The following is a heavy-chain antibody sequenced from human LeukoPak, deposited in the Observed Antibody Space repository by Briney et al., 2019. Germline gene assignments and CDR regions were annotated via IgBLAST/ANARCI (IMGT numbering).Heavy chain of an antibody. CDR3: ARFKVTVTSIP. V-gene: IGHV3-74*01. CDR2: INPDGSSA. CDR1: GFTFSDYW. D-gene: IGHD4-11*01. J-gene: IGHJ5*02. Sequence: GGSLRLSCAASGFTFSDYWMHWVRQAPGKGLVWVSRINPDGSSASYADSVKSRFTISRDNAKNTLYLQMNSLRAEDTAGYYCARFKVTVTSIPWGQGTLVTVSS.